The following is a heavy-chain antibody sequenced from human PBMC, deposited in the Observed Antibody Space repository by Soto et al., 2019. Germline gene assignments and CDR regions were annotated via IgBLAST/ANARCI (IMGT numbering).Heavy chain of an antibody. D-gene: IGHD3-10*01. CDR2: IYYSGST. Sequence: PSETLSLTCTVSGGSISSSSYYWGWIRQHPGKGLEWIGSIYYSGSTYYNPSLKSRVTISVDTSKNQFSLKLTSVTAADTAVYYCARSHDYGSGSSWGPVAYYYYMEVWGKGTTVTVSS. J-gene: IGHJ6*03. V-gene: IGHV4-39*01. CDR1: GGSISSSSYY. CDR3: ARSHDYGSGSSWGPVAYYYYMEV.